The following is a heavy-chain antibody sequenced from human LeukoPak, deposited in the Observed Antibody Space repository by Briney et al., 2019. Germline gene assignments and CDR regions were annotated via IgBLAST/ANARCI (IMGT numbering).Heavy chain of an antibody. CDR3: ARHEVPYCSSTSCYFIMFDY. CDR2: IYPVDSDA. J-gene: IGHJ4*02. CDR1: GYSFGNHW. D-gene: IGHD2-2*01. V-gene: IGHV5-51*01. Sequence: GESLKISCKAAGYSFGNHWIGWVRQMPGKGLEYMGIIYPVDSDARYSPSFQGQVTISADKSISTAYLQWSSLKASDTAMYYCARHEVPYCSSTSCYFIMFDYWGQGTLVTVSS.